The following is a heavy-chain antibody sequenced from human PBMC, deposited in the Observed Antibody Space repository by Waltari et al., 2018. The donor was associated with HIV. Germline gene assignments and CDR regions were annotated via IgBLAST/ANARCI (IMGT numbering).Heavy chain of an antibody. J-gene: IGHJ3*02. CDR2: IYYSGSN. D-gene: IGHD3-16*01. CDR1: GGSISSSSYY. Sequence: QLQLQESGPGLVKPSETLSLTCTVSGGSISSSSYYWGWIRQPPGKGLEWIGSIYYSGSNYSNPSLKSRVTISVDTSKNQFSLKLSSVTAADTAVYYCARPGGSAFDIWGQGTMVTVSS. CDR3: ARPGGSAFDI. V-gene: IGHV4-39*01.